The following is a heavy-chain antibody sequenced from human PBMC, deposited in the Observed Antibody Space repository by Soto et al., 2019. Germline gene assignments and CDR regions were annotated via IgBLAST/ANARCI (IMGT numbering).Heavy chain of an antibody. CDR1: GGSISSGGYY. CDR3: AGDRTTVTSGYYGMDV. V-gene: IGHV4-31*03. Sequence: QVQLQESGPGLVKPSQTLSLTCTVSGGSISSGGYYWSWIRQHPGKGLEWIGYIYYSGSTYYNPSLKSRVTISVDTSKNPFSLKLSSVTAADTAVYYCAGDRTTVTSGYYGMDVWGQGTTVTVSS. D-gene: IGHD4-17*01. CDR2: IYYSGST. J-gene: IGHJ6*02.